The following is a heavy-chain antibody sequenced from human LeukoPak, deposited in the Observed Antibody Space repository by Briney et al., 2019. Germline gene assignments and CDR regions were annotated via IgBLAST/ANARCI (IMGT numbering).Heavy chain of an antibody. J-gene: IGHJ5*02. D-gene: IGHD6-13*01. Sequence: GGSLRLSCAASGFSFSVYWMHWVRQAPGKGPVWVSRIKTDGSITDYADSVKGRFTISRDNAKNSLYLQMNSLRAEDTAVYYCARDAAAGTNQANWFDPWGQGTLVTVSS. CDR1: GFSFSVYW. V-gene: IGHV3-74*01. CDR3: ARDAAAGTNQANWFDP. CDR2: IKTDGSIT.